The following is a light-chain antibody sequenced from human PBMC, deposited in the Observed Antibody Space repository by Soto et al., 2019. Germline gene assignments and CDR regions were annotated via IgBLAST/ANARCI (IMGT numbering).Light chain of an antibody. Sequence: QSALTQPASVSGSPGQSITISCSGTRSDIGSYNYVAWYQQFPGKTPKILIYGVSNRPSGVSSRFSGSKSGNTASLTISGLQAEDEADYYCSSSTSTTTLDVFGTGTKVTVL. J-gene: IGLJ1*01. V-gene: IGLV2-14*01. CDR2: GVS. CDR3: SSSTSTTTLDV. CDR1: RSDIGSYNY.